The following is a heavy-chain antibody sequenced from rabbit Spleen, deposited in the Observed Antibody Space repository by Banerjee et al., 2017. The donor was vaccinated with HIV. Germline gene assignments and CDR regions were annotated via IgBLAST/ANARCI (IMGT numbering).Heavy chain of an antibody. Sequence: QEQLEESGGDLVKPGASLTLTCKASGFSFSRGYDMCWVRQAPGKGLEWIGCIDAVGSDSTYYATWAKGRFTISRTSSTTVTLQMTSLTAADTATYFCARDKELAIWGYEFDLWGQGTLVTVS. V-gene: IGHV1S45*01. J-gene: IGHJ6*01. D-gene: IGHD3-1*01. CDR2: IDAVGSDST. CDR1: GFSFSRGYD. CDR3: ARDKELAIWGYEFDL.